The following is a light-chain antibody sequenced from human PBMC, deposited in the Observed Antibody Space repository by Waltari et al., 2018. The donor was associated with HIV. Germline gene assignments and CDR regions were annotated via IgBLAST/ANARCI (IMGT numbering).Light chain of an antibody. CDR3: SSYTSSSTLGGVV. V-gene: IGLV2-14*01. J-gene: IGLJ2*01. CDR2: DVS. CDR1: SSDVGGYNY. Sequence: QSALTQPASVSGSPGQSITISCTGTSSDVGGYNYVSWYQQHPGKAPKLMIYDVSKRPSGVSNRFSGSKSGNTASLTISGLQAEDEADYYCSSYTSSSTLGGVVFGGGTKLTVL.